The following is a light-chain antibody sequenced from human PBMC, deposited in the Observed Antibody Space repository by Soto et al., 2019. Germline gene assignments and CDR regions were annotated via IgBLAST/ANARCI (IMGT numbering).Light chain of an antibody. CDR1: QSVSNN. J-gene: IGKJ3*01. Sequence: EKVFTHSPGTLSLSPEERATLSCRAIQSVSNNYLAWYQQKPGQAPRLLIYGASTRATGIPARFSGSGSGTEFTLTISSLQSEDFAVYYCQQYNNGTPFTFGPGTKVDIK. CDR3: QQYNNGTPFT. CDR2: GAS. V-gene: IGKV3-15*01.